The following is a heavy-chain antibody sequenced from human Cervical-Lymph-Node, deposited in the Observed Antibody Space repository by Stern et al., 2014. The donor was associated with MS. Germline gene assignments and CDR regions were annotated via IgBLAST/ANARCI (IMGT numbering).Heavy chain of an antibody. CDR2: IISIFVTA. D-gene: IGHD1-26*01. CDR1: GGTFSSYA. V-gene: IGHV1-69*01. J-gene: IGHJ5*02. CDR3: ARDLGVGATTEEAYNWFDP. Sequence: QVQMVQSGAEVKKPRSTVQVSCKASGGTFSSYAISGGRQAPGQGLEWKGGIISIFVTASYAQKFQGRVTITADESTSTAYMELSSLRSEDTAVYYCARDLGVGATTEEAYNWFDPWGQGTLVTVSS.